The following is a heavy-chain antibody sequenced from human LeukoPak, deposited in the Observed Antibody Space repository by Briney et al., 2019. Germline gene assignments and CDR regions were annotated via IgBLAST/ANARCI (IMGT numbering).Heavy chain of an antibody. Sequence: GGSLRLSCAASGFTFSSYWMSWLRQAPGKGLEWVTFIRYDGSIKYFSDSVKGRFTISRDNSKNTLYLQMNSLRGEDTAVYYCAKMGEVGATTLDYWGQGTLVTVSS. CDR3: AKMGEVGATTLDY. J-gene: IGHJ4*02. D-gene: IGHD1-26*01. CDR2: IRYDGSIK. CDR1: GFTFSSYW. V-gene: IGHV3-30*02.